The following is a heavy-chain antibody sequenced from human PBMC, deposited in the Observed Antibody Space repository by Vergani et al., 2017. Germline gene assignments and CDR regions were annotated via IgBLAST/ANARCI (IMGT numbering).Heavy chain of an antibody. CDR1: GGTFSSYA. Sequence: QVQLVQSGAEVKKPGSSVKVSCKASGGTFSSYAISWVRQAPGQGLEWMGGIIPIFGTANYAQKFQGRVTITADESTSTAYMELSSLRSEDTAVYYCARGCPYCGGDCYYPLDYWGQGTLVTVSS. CDR2: IIPIFGTA. V-gene: IGHV1-69*01. J-gene: IGHJ4*02. D-gene: IGHD2-21*02. CDR3: ARGCPYCGGDCYYPLDY.